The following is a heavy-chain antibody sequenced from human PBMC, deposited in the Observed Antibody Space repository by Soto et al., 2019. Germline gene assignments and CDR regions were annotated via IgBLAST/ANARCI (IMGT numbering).Heavy chain of an antibody. CDR3: TRDGRGLGRLSLFEY. D-gene: IGHD2-21*02. Sequence: LRLSCAASGFNVNSDYMNWVRQTPGKGLEWVASIYSGETTYYADSVRGRFTISSDKSKNTLYFQLSSLRIEDTAVYYCTRDGRGLGRLSLFEYWGQGVLVTV. CDR1: GFNVNSDY. J-gene: IGHJ4*02. V-gene: IGHV3-53*01. CDR2: IYSGETT.